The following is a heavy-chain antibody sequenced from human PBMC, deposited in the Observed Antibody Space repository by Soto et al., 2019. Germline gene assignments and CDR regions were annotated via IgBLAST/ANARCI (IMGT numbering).Heavy chain of an antibody. V-gene: IGHV4-34*01. CDR3: ARVRYSNYYYHMDV. CDR2: INHSGST. J-gene: IGHJ6*03. Sequence: QVQLQQWGAGLLKPSETLSLTCAVYGGSFSGYYWSWIRQPPGKGLEWIGEINHSGSTNYNPSLKSRVTISVDTSKNQFSLKLSSVTAADTAVYYCARVRYSNYYYHMDVWGKGTTVTVSS. CDR1: GGSFSGYY. D-gene: IGHD4-4*01.